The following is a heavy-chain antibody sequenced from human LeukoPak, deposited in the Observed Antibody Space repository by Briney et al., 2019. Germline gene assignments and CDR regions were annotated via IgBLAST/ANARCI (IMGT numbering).Heavy chain of an antibody. Sequence: ASVKVSCKASGYAFTSYYMHWVRLAPGQGLEWMGIINSSGGSTIYAQKFQGRVTMTRDTSISTAYMELSRLRSDDTAVYYCARDGSSGNDYWGQGTLVTVSS. CDR1: GYAFTSYY. D-gene: IGHD3-22*01. CDR2: INSSGGST. CDR3: ARDGSSGNDY. J-gene: IGHJ4*02. V-gene: IGHV1-46*01.